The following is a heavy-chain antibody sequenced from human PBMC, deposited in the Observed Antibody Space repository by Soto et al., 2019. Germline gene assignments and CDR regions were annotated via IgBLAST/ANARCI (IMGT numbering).Heavy chain of an antibody. CDR2: INHSGST. Sequence: QVQLQQWGAGLLKPSETLSLTCAVYGGSFSGYYWSWIRQPPGKGLEWIGEINHSGSTNYNPSLKRRVTISVDTAKNQFSLKLSSVTAADTAVYYCARVGPPLTGIIRGYFQHWGQGTLVTVSS. V-gene: IGHV4-34*01. J-gene: IGHJ1*01. CDR1: GGSFSGYY. D-gene: IGHD2-21*02. CDR3: ARVGPPLTGIIRGYFQH.